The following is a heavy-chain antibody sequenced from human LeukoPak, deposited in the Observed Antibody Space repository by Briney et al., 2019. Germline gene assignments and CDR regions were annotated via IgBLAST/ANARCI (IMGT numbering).Heavy chain of an antibody. Sequence: GTLRLSCVVSGLTFSDYAMNWVRQAPGKGLEWISTINGSATYTNYADSVKGRFTISRDNAKNSLYLQMNSLRAEDTAVYYCARDRLAAAGPDYWGQGTLVTVSS. CDR1: GLTFSDYA. V-gene: IGHV3-21*01. D-gene: IGHD6-13*01. J-gene: IGHJ4*02. CDR2: INGSATYT. CDR3: ARDRLAAAGPDY.